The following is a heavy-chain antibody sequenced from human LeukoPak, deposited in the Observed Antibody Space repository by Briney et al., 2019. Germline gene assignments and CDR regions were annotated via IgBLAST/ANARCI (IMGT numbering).Heavy chain of an antibody. CDR2: ISSSSSYI. CDR3: ARDRGDCSSTSCYVNY. D-gene: IGHD2-2*01. J-gene: IGHJ4*02. V-gene: IGHV3-21*01. Sequence: GGSLRLSCAASGFTFSGYSMNWVRQAPGKGLEWVSSISSSSSYIYYAGSVKGRFTISRDNAKNSLYLQMNSLRAEDTAVYYCARDRGDCSSTSCYVNYWGQGTLVTVSS. CDR1: GFTFSGYS.